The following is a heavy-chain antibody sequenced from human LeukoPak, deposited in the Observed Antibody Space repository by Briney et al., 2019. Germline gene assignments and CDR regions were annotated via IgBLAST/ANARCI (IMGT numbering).Heavy chain of an antibody. V-gene: IGHV1-2*02. CDR2: INPNSGGT. CDR3: ARVLTPGGVVRGDLDY. Sequence: ASVKVSCKASGYTFTGYYMHWARQAPGQGLEWMGWINPNSGGTNYAQKFQGRVTMTRDTSISTAYMELSRLRSDDTAVYYCARVLTPGGVVRGDLDYWGQGTLVTVSS. CDR1: GYTFTGYY. J-gene: IGHJ4*02. D-gene: IGHD2-21*01.